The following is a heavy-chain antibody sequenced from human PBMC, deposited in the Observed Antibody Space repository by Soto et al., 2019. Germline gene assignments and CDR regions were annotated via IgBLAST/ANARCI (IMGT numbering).Heavy chain of an antibody. CDR3: ARGQGTAVDY. J-gene: IGHJ4*02. CDR1: GFTFSSYW. Sequence: EVQLVESGGGLVQPGGSLRLSCVASGFTFSSYWMSWVRQAPGKGPEWVANMNQDGSDKYYVGSVRGRCTISRDNAENSLFLQLNSLRAEDPAVYYCARGQGTAVDYWGQGTQVTVSS. CDR2: MNQDGSDK. V-gene: IGHV3-7*01.